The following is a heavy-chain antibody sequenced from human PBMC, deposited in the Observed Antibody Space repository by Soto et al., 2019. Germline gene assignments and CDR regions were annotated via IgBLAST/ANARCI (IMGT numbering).Heavy chain of an antibody. J-gene: IGHJ4*02. V-gene: IGHV3-23*01. Sequence: GGSLRLSCAGSGIIFSNYAMNWVRQAPGKGLEWLSAISGSGGSTYYADFVKGRFTISRDNSKNTLYLQMNSLRADDAAVYYCAKAYGVAVAGSVLDYWGQGTLVTVSS. CDR2: ISGSGGST. D-gene: IGHD6-19*01. CDR1: GIIFSNYA. CDR3: AKAYGVAVAGSVLDY.